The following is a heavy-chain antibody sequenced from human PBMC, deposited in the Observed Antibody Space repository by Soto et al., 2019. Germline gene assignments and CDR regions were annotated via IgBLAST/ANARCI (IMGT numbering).Heavy chain of an antibody. CDR1: GGSFSGYY. Sequence: SETMYLTCAVYGGSFSGYYWSWIRQPPGKGLEWIGEINHSGSTNYNPSLESRVTISVDKSKNQFSLKVNSVTAADTGVYYCARNGHYCLDYWGQGIVVTVSS. D-gene: IGHD3-3*01. CDR2: INHSGST. V-gene: IGHV4-34*01. J-gene: IGHJ4*02. CDR3: ARNGHYCLDY.